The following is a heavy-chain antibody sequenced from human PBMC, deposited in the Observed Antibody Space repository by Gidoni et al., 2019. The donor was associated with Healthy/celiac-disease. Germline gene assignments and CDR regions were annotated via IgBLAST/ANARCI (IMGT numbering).Heavy chain of an antibody. CDR2: IWYDGSNK. J-gene: IGHJ3*02. Sequence: QVQLVESGGGVVQPGRSLRLSCAASGFTFSSYAMPWVRQAPGKGLEWVAVIWYDGSNKDYADSVKGRFTISRDDSKSTLYLQMNSLRAEDTAVYYCARGLGPYWAHGPSDSGAFDIWGRGTMVTVSS. V-gene: IGHV3-33*01. D-gene: IGHD2-15*01. CDR3: ARGLGPYWAHGPSDSGAFDI. CDR1: GFTFSSYA.